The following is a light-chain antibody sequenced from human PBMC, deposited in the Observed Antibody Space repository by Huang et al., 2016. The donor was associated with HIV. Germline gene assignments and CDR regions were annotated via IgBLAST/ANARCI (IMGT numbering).Light chain of an antibody. Sequence: EVVMPQSPATLSVSPGERATLSCRASQSVSSNLAWYQQKSGQAPRLLIYDASTRATGIPARFSGSGSGTELTLSISSLQTEDFAVYYCQQYSNWPPWTFGQGTKVEIK. CDR3: QQYSNWPPWT. V-gene: IGKV3-15*01. CDR1: QSVSSN. J-gene: IGKJ1*01. CDR2: DAS.